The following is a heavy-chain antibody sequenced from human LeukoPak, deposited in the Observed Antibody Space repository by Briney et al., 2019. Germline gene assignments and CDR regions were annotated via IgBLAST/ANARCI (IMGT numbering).Heavy chain of an antibody. CDR3: ARPARITIFGVVISSWFDH. J-gene: IGHJ5*02. CDR2: IYYSGST. V-gene: IGHV4-39*01. D-gene: IGHD3-3*01. Sequence: SETLSLTCTVSGGSISSSSYYWGWIRQPPGKGLEWIGSIYYSGSTYYNPSLKSRVTISVDTSKNQFSLKLSSVTAADTAVYYCARPARITIFGVVISSWFDHWGQGTLVTVSS. CDR1: GGSISSSSYY.